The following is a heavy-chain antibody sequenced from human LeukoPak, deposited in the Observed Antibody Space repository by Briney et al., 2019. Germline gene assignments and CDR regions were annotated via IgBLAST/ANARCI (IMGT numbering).Heavy chain of an antibody. CDR2: ILHSGST. CDR3: ARASDSYGSGSYYYYGMDV. V-gene: IGHV4-38-2*01. J-gene: IGHJ6*04. Sequence: KPSETLSLTCAVSGYSISSGYYWGWIRQPPGKGLEWIGSILHSGSTYYNPSLKSRVNMSVDTSKNQISLKLSSVTAPDTAVYYCARASDSYGSGSYYYYGMDVWGKGTTVTVSS. CDR1: GYSISSGYY. D-gene: IGHD3-10*01.